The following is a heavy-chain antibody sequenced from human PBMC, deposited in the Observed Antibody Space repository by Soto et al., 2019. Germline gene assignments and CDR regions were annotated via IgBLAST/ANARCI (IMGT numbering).Heavy chain of an antibody. V-gene: IGHV1-46*01. CDR2: INPSSGTT. J-gene: IGHJ6*02. Sequence: ASVKVSCKASGYSFTSYYMHWVRQAPGQGLEWMGVINPSSGTTTNAQKFQGRVTMTRDTSTSTVYMELSSLTSEDTAVYYCARAAAAATGRGMDAWAQRDAVTVSS. CDR1: GYSFTSYY. D-gene: IGHD6-13*01. CDR3: ARAAAAATGRGMDA.